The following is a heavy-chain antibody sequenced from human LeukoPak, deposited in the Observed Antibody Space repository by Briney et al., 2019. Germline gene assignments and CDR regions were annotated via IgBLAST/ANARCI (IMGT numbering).Heavy chain of an antibody. V-gene: IGHV4-59*01. CDR3: TRGEVWAFDL. Sequence: SETLSLTCTVSGGSISSYYWSWIRQPPGKGLEWIGYISYGGSTNYNPSLKSRVTISIDTSNNQFSLKLSSVTAADTAVYYCTRGEVWAFDLWGQGTMVTVSS. CDR1: GGSISSYY. J-gene: IGHJ3*01. CDR2: ISYGGST. D-gene: IGHD2-21*01.